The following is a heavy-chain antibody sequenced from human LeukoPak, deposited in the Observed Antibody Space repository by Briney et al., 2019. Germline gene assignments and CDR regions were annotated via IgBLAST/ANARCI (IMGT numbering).Heavy chain of an antibody. D-gene: IGHD5-18*01. CDR3: AKSIMGTAGLLDN. CDR2: LSGRGRHT. V-gene: IGHV3-23*01. CDR1: GFTFSSYA. J-gene: IGHJ4*02. Sequence: GGSLRLSCAASGFTFSSYAMSWVRQAPGKGLEWVSLLSGRGRHTNYADSVKGRFTISTDKSKNTLILQMNSLRAEDTAVYYCAKSIMGTAGLLDNWGREPWSPSPQ.